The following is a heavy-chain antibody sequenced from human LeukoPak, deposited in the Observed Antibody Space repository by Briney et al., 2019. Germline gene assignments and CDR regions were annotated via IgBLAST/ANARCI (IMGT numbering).Heavy chain of an antibody. Sequence: GGSLRLSCAASGFTFSNAWMSWVRQAPGKGLEWVGRIKSKTDGGTTDYAAPVKGRFTISRDDSKNTLYLQMNSLKTEDTAVYYCTTDLLFPYYYGSGSPDPVKPWGQGTLVTVSS. V-gene: IGHV3-15*01. CDR2: IKSKTDGGTT. D-gene: IGHD3-10*01. CDR3: TTDLLFPYYYGSGSPDPVKP. CDR1: GFTFSNAW. J-gene: IGHJ5*02.